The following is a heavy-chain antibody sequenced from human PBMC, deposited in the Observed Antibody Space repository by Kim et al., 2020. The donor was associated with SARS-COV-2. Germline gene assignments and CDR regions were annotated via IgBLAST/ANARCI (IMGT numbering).Heavy chain of an antibody. Sequence: GGSLRLSCAASGFTFDDYGMSWVRQAPGKGLEWVSGINWNGGSTGYADSVKGRFTISRDNAKNSLYLQMNSLRAEDTALYHCARFNATCGVVTAINAGCFDYWGQGTLVTVSS. CDR2: INWNGGST. V-gene: IGHV3-20*01. CDR3: ARFNATCGVVTAINAGCFDY. CDR1: GFTFDDYG. D-gene: IGHD2-21*02. J-gene: IGHJ4*02.